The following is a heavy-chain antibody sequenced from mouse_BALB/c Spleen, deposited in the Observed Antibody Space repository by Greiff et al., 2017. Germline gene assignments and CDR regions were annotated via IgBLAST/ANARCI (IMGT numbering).Heavy chain of an antibody. Sequence: QVQLQQSGPELVKPGASVKMSCKASGYTFTDYVISWVKQRPGQGLEWIGVINPGSGGTNYNEKFKGKATLTADKSSSTAYMQLSSLTSDDSAVYFCARGDAWFAYWGQGTLVTVSA. CDR1: GYTFTDYV. CDR3: ARGDAWFAY. J-gene: IGHJ3*01. CDR2: INPGSGGT. V-gene: IGHV1-54*01.